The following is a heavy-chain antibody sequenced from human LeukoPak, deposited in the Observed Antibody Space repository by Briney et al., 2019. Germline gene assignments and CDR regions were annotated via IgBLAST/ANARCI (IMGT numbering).Heavy chain of an antibody. CDR2: LYHTGST. CDR3: ARRSGDWAVNWFDP. Sequence: SETLSLTCTVSGGSITGSTYYWAWFRQPPGKGLEWIGSLYHTGSTYYSPSLKSRVSLFLDTSKSQFSLKVPSVTAADTAVYYCARRSGDWAVNWFDPWGQGTLVSVSS. V-gene: IGHV4-39*01. J-gene: IGHJ5*02. CDR1: GGSITGSTYY. D-gene: IGHD2-21*02.